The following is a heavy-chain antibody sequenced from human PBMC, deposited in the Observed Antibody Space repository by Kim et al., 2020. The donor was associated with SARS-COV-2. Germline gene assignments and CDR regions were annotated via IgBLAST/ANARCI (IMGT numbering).Heavy chain of an antibody. J-gene: IGHJ3*02. Sequence: SETLSLTCTVSGGSISSGNYYWSWIRQPPGKGLEWIGYIYYSGSTNYNPSLKSRVTISVDTSKNQFSLKLNSVTATDTAVYYCARTNPQADAFDIWGQGTMVTVSS. CDR3: ARTNPQADAFDI. V-gene: IGHV4-30-4*01. CDR1: GGSISSGNYY. CDR2: IYYSGST.